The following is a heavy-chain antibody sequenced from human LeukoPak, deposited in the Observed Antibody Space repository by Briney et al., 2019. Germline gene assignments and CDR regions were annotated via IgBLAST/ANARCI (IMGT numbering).Heavy chain of an antibody. Sequence: SGGSLRLSCVVSGSSFSTHAMNWVRQAPGKGPEWVSTITGSGGSSFYADSVKGRFIISRDNSKNTLYLQMNSLRAEDTAVYYCAKDLYDSSGWNLDYWGQGTLVTVSS. CDR2: ITGSGGSS. D-gene: IGHD3-22*01. V-gene: IGHV3-23*01. CDR1: GSSFSTHA. J-gene: IGHJ4*02. CDR3: AKDLYDSSGWNLDY.